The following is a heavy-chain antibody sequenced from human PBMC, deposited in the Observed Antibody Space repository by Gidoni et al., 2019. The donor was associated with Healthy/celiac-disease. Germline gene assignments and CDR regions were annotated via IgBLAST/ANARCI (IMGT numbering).Heavy chain of an antibody. CDR2: ISAYNGNT. V-gene: IGHV1-18*01. CDR3: ARYRAVTTRDAFDI. D-gene: IGHD4-17*01. Sequence: QVPLVQSGAEGRKPGASVTVSCKAYGYTFTSYGISWVRQAPGQGLEWMGLISAYNGNTNYAQKLQGRVTMTIDTSTSTAYMELRSLRSDDTAVYYCARYRAVTTRDAFDIWGQGTMVTVSS. J-gene: IGHJ3*02. CDR1: GYTFTSYG.